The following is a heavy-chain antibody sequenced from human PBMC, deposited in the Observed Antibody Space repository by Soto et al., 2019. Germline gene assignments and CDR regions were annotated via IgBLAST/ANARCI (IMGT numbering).Heavy chain of an antibody. CDR2: ISGYSGRT. D-gene: IGHD2-21*01. Sequence: ASVKVSCKASGYTFSNYGITWVRQAPGQGFEWLGWISGYSGRTDYAQKFQGRLVLTTDTPTNTVYMQLTRLTPDDTATYYCVRDLPWDRNCDKGKCYSDNWFAPWGQGTLVTVSS. CDR1: GYTFSNYG. J-gene: IGHJ5*02. V-gene: IGHV1-18*04. CDR3: VRDLPWDRNCDKGKCYSDNWFAP.